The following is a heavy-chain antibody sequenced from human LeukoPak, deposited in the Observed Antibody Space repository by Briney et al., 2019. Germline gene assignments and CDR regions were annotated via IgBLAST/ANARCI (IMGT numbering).Heavy chain of an antibody. J-gene: IGHJ4*02. D-gene: IGHD6-25*01. CDR3: ARVGVTAATADY. CDR2: INPRGGST. Sequence: ASVKVSCKASGYTFTSYFMHWMRQAPGQGPEWMGIINPRGGSTEYSHKFQGRLTMTNDTSTSTVYMELNSLRSEDTAVYFCARVGVTAATADYWGQGTLVTVSS. V-gene: IGHV1-46*01. CDR1: GYTFTSYF.